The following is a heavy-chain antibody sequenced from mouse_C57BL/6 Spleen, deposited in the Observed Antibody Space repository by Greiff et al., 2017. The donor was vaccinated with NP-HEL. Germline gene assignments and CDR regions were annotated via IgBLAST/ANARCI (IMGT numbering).Heavy chain of an antibody. J-gene: IGHJ3*01. CDR2: IDPENGDT. D-gene: IGHD2-4*01. V-gene: IGHV14-4*01. Sequence: VQLKESGAELVRPGASVKLSCTASGFNIKDDYLHWVKQRPEQGLEWIGWIDPENGDTEYASKFQGKATITADTSSNTAYLQLSSLTSEYTAVYYCTTGIYDYGGFAYWGQGTLVTVSA. CDR3: TTGIYDYGGFAY. CDR1: GFNIKDDY.